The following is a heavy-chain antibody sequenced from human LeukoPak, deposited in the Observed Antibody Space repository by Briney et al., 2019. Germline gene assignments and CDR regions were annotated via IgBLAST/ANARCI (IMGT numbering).Heavy chain of an antibody. Sequence: PGGSLRLSCAASGFSFNTYWMSWVRQAPGKGLELVANIKQDGSDKYYVDSVKGRFTISRDNAKNSLYLQVNSLRAEDTAVYYCGRAYSGYFDNWGQGTLVTVSS. CDR2: IKQDGSDK. CDR3: GRAYSGYFDN. V-gene: IGHV3-7*01. J-gene: IGHJ4*02. D-gene: IGHD3-10*01. CDR1: GFSFNTYW.